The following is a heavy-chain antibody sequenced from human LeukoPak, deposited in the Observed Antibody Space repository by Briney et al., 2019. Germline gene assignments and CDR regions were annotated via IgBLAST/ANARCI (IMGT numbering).Heavy chain of an antibody. CDR2: ISYDGSNK. D-gene: IGHD3-10*01. Sequence: GRSLRHSCAAPGFTFSSYGMHSVRQAPGKGLEWVAVISYDGSNKYYADSVKGRFTISRDNSKNTLYLQMNSLRAEDTAVYYCAKDAMVRVVMPEYWGQGTLVTVSS. CDR3: AKDAMVRVVMPEY. CDR1: GFTFSSYG. V-gene: IGHV3-30*18. J-gene: IGHJ4*02.